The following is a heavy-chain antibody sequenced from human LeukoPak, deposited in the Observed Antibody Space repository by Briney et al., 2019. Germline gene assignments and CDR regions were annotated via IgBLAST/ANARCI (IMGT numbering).Heavy chain of an antibody. CDR2: IYPGDSDT. V-gene: IGHV5-51*01. Sequence: GESLKISCEGSGYTFRSYWIAWVRQKPGKGLEWMGIIYPGDSDTRYSPSFQGQVTISADKSISTAYLQWSSLKASDTAMYYCARHEEMATISDYWGQGTLVTVSS. CDR1: GYTFRSYW. D-gene: IGHD5-24*01. J-gene: IGHJ4*02. CDR3: ARHEEMATISDY.